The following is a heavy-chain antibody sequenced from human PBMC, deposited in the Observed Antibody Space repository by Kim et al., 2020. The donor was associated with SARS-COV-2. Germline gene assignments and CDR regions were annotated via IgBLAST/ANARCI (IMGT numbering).Heavy chain of an antibody. D-gene: IGHD1-26*01. J-gene: IGHJ6*02. CDR3: ARGRSGSYYYGLDV. CDR1: GFTFSSYA. CDR2: ISYDGSNK. V-gene: IGHV3-30-3*01. Sequence: GGSLRLSCAASGFTFSSYAMHWVRHAPGKGLEWVAVISYDGSNKYYADSVKGRFTISRDNSKNTLYLQMSTLRAEDTAVYYCARGRSGSYYYGLDVWGQGTTVTVSS.